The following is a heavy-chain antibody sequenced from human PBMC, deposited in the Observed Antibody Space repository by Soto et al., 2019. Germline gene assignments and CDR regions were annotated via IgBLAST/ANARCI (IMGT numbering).Heavy chain of an antibody. Sequence: ASVKRSCKASGYSLTDDDMHWLRQAPRQGLEWMGIINPSGGSTSYAQKVEGTVTMTRDTYTSTVYMQRSSLRSEDTAVEYCARGAQPRYSSGWSPLFDPRGQGTLVTVSS. J-gene: IGHJ5*02. CDR3: ARGAQPRYSSGWSPLFDP. CDR2: INPSGGST. D-gene: IGHD6-19*01. CDR1: GYSLTDDD. V-gene: IGHV1-46*01.